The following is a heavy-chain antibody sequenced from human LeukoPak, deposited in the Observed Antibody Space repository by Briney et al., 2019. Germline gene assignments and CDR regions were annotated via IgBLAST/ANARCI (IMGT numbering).Heavy chain of an antibody. J-gene: IGHJ4*02. CDR3: ARVHLTGYYYDY. Sequence: GGSLRLSCAASGFTLSNYAMHWVRQAPGMGLEYVSAINANGGGTYYADSVKGRFTISRDNSKNTLYLQLRSLRAEDMAVYFCARVHLTGYYYDYWGQGTLVTVAS. V-gene: IGHV3-64*02. CDR2: INANGGGT. CDR1: GFTLSNYA. D-gene: IGHD3-9*01.